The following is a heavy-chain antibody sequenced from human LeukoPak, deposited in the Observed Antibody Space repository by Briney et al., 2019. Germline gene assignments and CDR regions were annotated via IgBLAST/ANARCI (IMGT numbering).Heavy chain of an antibody. J-gene: IGHJ4*02. CDR2: IGIDSGNT. Sequence: WSLRLSCAASGFTFSDYSMNWVRQAPGKGLEWISYIGIDSGNTNYADSVKGRFTISGDKAKNSLYLQRNSLRVEDTAVYYCARDYKYAFDNWGQGTLVTVSS. CDR1: GFTFSDYS. V-gene: IGHV3-48*01. CDR3: ARDYKYAFDN. D-gene: IGHD5-24*01.